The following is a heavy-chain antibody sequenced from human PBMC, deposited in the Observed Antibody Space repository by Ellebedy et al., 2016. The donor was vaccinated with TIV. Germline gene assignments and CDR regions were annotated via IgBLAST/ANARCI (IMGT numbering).Heavy chain of an antibody. D-gene: IGHD3-10*01. V-gene: IGHV3-7*01. Sequence: GESLKISCAASGFTFSSFWMSWVRQAPGKGLEWVANIHQDGSEKNYVDSVKGRFTISRDNAKNSLYLRMNSLRAEDTAVYYCARDYYGSGSYSSDWGQGTLVTVSS. CDR3: ARDYYGSGSYSSD. J-gene: IGHJ4*02. CDR1: GFTFSSFW. CDR2: IHQDGSEK.